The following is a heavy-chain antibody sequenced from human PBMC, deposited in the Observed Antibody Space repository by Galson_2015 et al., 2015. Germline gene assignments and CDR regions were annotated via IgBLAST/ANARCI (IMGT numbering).Heavy chain of an antibody. CDR1: GFTLSDYY. Sequence: SLRLSCAASGFTLSDYYMTWIRQAPGKGLEWVSSISGSGGNTYYADSVKARFTISRDNSKNTLYLQMDSLRGEDTAVYYCAKDRWSSSFRGYFDSWAQGTLVTVSS. CDR2: ISGSGGNT. CDR3: AKDRWSSSFRGYFDS. V-gene: IGHV3-23*01. D-gene: IGHD6-6*01. J-gene: IGHJ4*02.